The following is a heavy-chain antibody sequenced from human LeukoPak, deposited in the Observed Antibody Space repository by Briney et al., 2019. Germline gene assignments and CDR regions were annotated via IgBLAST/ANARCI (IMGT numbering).Heavy chain of an antibody. V-gene: IGHV4-31*03. D-gene: IGHD6-19*01. CDR2: IYYSGST. CDR1: GGSISSGGYY. CDR3: ARGGEIAVAGRGSDY. Sequence: SQTLSLTCTVSGGSISSGGYYWSWIRQHPGKGLEWIGYIYYSGSTYYNPSLKSRVTISVDTSKNQFSLKLSSVTAADTAVYYCARGGEIAVAGRGSDYWGQGTLVTVSS. J-gene: IGHJ4*02.